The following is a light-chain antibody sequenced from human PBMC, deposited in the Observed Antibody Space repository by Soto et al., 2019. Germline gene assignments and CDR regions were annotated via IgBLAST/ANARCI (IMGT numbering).Light chain of an antibody. CDR2: GAS. Sequence: IVLTQSPGTLSLSPGERATLSCWASQSVSSIAWYQQKPGQAPRFLIYGASSRATGIPDRFSGSGSGTDFTLTISRLEPEDFAVYYCQQYGSSLITFGQGTRLEIK. CDR3: QQYGSSLIT. CDR1: QSVSS. J-gene: IGKJ5*01. V-gene: IGKV3-20*01.